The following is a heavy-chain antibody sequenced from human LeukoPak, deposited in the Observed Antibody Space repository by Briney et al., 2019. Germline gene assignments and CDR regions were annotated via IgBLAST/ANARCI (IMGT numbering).Heavy chain of an antibody. D-gene: IGHD2-2*01. CDR3: ARDVARFRNQLPFDY. J-gene: IGHJ4*02. V-gene: IGHV1-2*02. CDR1: GYTFTGYY. CDR2: INPNSGGT. Sequence: GASVKVSCKASGYTFTGYYMHWVRQAPGQGLEWMGWINPNSGGTNYAQKFQGRVTMTRDTSISTAYMELSRLRSDDTAVYYCARDVARFRNQLPFDYWGQGTLVTVSS.